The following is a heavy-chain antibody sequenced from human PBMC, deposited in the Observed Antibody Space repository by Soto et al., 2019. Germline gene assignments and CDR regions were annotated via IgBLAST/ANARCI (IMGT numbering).Heavy chain of an antibody. CDR1: GFTFSSYA. V-gene: IGHV3-30-3*01. CDR3: ARDRMDTAMVTHFDY. J-gene: IGHJ4*02. D-gene: IGHD5-18*01. CDR2: ISYDGSNK. Sequence: PGGSLRLSCAASGFTFSSYAMHWVRQAPGKGLEWVAVISYDGSNKYYADSVKGRFTISRDNSKNTLYLQMNSLRAEDTAVYYCARDRMDTAMVTHFDYRGQGT.